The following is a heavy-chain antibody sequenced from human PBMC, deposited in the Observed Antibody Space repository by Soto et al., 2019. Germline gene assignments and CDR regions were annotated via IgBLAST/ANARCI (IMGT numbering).Heavy chain of an antibody. J-gene: IGHJ4*02. CDR1: GYTLTSYY. CDR2: INPSVGST. Sequence: QVHLVQSGAEVKRPGASVKVSCKASGYTLTSYYMDWVRQAPGQGLEWMGKINPSVGSTTSAQKFQGRITMTRDTSTSTVYMELSSLTSEDTAVYYCARRLGATAPFFDSWGQGSRVIVSS. V-gene: IGHV1-46*01. D-gene: IGHD1-26*01. CDR3: ARRLGATAPFFDS.